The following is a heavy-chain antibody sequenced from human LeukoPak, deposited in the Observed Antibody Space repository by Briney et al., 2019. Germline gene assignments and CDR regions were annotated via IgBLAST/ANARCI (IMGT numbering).Heavy chain of an antibody. D-gene: IGHD4-17*01. J-gene: IGHJ4*02. CDR1: GFTFSNYV. CDR3: ARYSGNYGLDY. Sequence: GGSLRLSCAASGFTFSNYVIHWVSQPPGKRLEWVSLIRYDGSSKYYADSVRGRFTISRDNSKNTLYLQMNSLRAEDTAVYYCARYSGNYGLDYWGQGTLVTVSS. V-gene: IGHV3-30*02. CDR2: IRYDGSSK.